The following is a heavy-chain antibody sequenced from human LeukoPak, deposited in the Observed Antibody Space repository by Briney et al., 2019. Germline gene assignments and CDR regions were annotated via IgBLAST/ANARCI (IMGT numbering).Heavy chain of an antibody. V-gene: IGHV3-48*04. Sequence: GGSLRLSCAASGFTFSSYSMNWVRQAPGKGLEWVSYISSSSSTIYYADSVKGRFTISRDNAKNSLYLQMNSLRAEDTAVYYCARDNTFVDTAMAQDYWGQGTLVTVSS. CDR3: ARDNTFVDTAMAQDY. D-gene: IGHD5-18*01. CDR2: ISSSSSTI. J-gene: IGHJ4*02. CDR1: GFTFSSYS.